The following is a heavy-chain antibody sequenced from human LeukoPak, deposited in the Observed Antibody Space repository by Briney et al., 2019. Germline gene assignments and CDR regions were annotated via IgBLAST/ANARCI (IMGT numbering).Heavy chain of an antibody. CDR1: GGSFSGYY. CDR2: INHSGST. Sequence: SETLSLTCAVYGGSFSGYYWSWIRQPPGKGLEWIGEINHSGSTNYNPSLKSRVTISVDTSKNQFSLKLSSVTAADTAVYYCARRRHDFWSGYYRTLVFDPWGQGTLVTVSS. J-gene: IGHJ5*02. V-gene: IGHV4-34*01. D-gene: IGHD3-3*01. CDR3: ARRRHDFWSGYYRTLVFDP.